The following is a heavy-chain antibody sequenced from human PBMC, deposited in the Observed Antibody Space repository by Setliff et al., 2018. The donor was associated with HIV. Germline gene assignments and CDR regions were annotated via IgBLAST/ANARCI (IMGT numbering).Heavy chain of an antibody. V-gene: IGHV4-4*09. CDR1: GGSISRYY. CDR2: MHSSGST. CDR3: ARPIPYGLDWYFDP. Sequence: NPSETLSLTCTVSGGSISRYYWSWIRQSPGKGLEFIGYMHSSGSTNYNPSLETRVTLSVDTSKSQFSLKLTSVTASDTAMYYCARPIPYGLDWYFDPWGRGTLVTVSS. D-gene: IGHD4-17*01. J-gene: IGHJ2*01.